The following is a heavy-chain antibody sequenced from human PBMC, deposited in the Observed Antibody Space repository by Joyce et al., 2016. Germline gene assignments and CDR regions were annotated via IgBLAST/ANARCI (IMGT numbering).Heavy chain of an antibody. V-gene: IGHV1-46*01. J-gene: IGHJ6*02. CDR3: ARDEIRWELLRAYYSNGMDV. D-gene: IGHD1-26*01. CDR1: GYTFTNYY. Sequence: QVQLVQSGAEVRKPGASVKVSCKASGYTFTNYYMPWVRQAPGQGLEWMGIINPSGGSTSYAQKFQGRVTVTRDTSTSTVYMELSSLRSEDTAVYYCARDEIRWELLRAYYSNGMDVWGQGTTVTVSS. CDR2: INPSGGST.